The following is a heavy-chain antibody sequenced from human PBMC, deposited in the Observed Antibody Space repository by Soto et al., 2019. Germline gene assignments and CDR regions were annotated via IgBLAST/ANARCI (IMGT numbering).Heavy chain of an antibody. V-gene: IGHV3-15*07. Sequence: GESLKISCAVSGVTLTNVWMNWVRQAPGKGPEWVGRIKSKTDGGTTDYAAPVKGRFTISRDDSENTLYLQMNSLKTEDTAVYYCTTDPRLEIDYGDYGGFDYWGQGTLVTVSS. J-gene: IGHJ4*02. CDR1: GVTLTNVW. CDR3: TTDPRLEIDYGDYGGFDY. D-gene: IGHD4-17*01. CDR2: IKSKTDGGTT.